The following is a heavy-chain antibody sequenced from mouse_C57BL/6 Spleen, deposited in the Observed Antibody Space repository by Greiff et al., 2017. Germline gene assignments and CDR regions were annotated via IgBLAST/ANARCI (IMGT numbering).Heavy chain of an antibody. J-gene: IGHJ3*01. V-gene: IGHV2-2*01. CDR2: IWSGGST. D-gene: IGHD2-3*01. CDR1: GFSLTSYG. CDR3: ASYEPFAY. Sequence: VMLVESGPGLVQPSQSLSITCTVSGFSLTSYGVHWVRQSPGKGLEWLGVIWSGGSTDYNAAFISRLSISKDNSKSQVFFKMNSLQADDTAIYYCASYEPFAYWGQGTLVTVSA.